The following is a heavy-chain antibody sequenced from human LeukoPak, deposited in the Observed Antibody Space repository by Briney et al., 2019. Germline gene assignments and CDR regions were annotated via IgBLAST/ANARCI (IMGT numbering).Heavy chain of an antibody. CDR3: ARRVTVAFDI. CDR2: IYYSGST. Sequence: SETLSLTCAVYGGSFSGYYWSWLRQPPGKGLEWIGYIYYSGSTNYNPSLKSRVTISVDTSKNQFSLKLSSVTAADMAVYYCARRVTVAFDIWGQGTMVTVSS. J-gene: IGHJ3*02. V-gene: IGHV4-59*08. D-gene: IGHD2-21*02. CDR1: GGSFSGYY.